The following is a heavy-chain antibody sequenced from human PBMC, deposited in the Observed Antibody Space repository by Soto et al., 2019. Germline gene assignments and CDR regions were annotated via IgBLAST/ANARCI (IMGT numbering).Heavy chain of an antibody. CDR1: GFSLSTSGVG. J-gene: IGHJ4*02. Sequence: QITLKESGPTLVKPTQTLTLTCTFSGFSLSTSGVGVGWIRQPPGKALEWLALIYWDDDKRYSPSLKSRLTITKDTTKNQVVLTMTNMDPVDTATYYCAHRKGIVFPFDYWGQGTLVTVSS. CDR3: AHRKGIVFPFDY. CDR2: IYWDDDK. D-gene: IGHD3-22*01. V-gene: IGHV2-5*02.